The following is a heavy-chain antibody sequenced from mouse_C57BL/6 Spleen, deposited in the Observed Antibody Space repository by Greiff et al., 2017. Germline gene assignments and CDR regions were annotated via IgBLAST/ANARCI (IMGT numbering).Heavy chain of an antibody. J-gene: IGHJ1*03. CDR2: IYPGSGST. D-gene: IGHD4-1*01. CDR3: ARLTGTYFDV. Sequence: QVQLQQPGAELVKPGASVKMSCKASGYTFTSYWLTWVKQRPGQGLAWIGDIYPGSGSTTYNEKFKSKATLTVDTSSSTAYMQLSSLTSEDSAVYYCARLTGTYFDVWCTGTTVTVSS. V-gene: IGHV1-55*01. CDR1: GYTFTSYW.